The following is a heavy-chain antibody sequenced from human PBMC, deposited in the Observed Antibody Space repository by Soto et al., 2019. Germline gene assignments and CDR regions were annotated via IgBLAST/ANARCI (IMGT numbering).Heavy chain of an antibody. D-gene: IGHD4-17*01. V-gene: IGHV4-31*03. CDR1: GGSISSGGYY. Sequence: QVQLQESGPGLVKPSQTLSLTYTVSGGSISSGGYYWSWIRQHPGKGLEWIGYIYYSGSTYYNPSLKSRVTISVDTSKNQFSLKLSSVTAADTAVYYCARSSYGDYVFNWYFDLWGRGTLVTVSS. CDR3: ARSSYGDYVFNWYFDL. CDR2: IYYSGST. J-gene: IGHJ2*01.